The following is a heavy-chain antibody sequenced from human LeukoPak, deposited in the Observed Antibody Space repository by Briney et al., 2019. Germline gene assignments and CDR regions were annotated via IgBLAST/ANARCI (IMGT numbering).Heavy chain of an antibody. J-gene: IGHJ3*02. Sequence: SETLSLTCTVSGGSISRYYWSWIRQPPGKGLEWIGYIYYSGSTNYNPSLKSRVTISVDTSKNQFSLKLSSVTAADTAVYYCARDRILPKYYYDSSGYPRNAFDIWGQGTMVTVSS. CDR3: ARDRILPKYYYDSSGYPRNAFDI. D-gene: IGHD3-22*01. V-gene: IGHV4-59*01. CDR1: GGSISRYY. CDR2: IYYSGST.